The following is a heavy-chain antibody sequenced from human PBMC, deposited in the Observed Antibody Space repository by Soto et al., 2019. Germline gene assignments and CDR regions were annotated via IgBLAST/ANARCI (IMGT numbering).Heavy chain of an antibody. CDR1: GFTVSNNY. CDR2: IQNSGST. CDR3: AGRRGYKWFDP. D-gene: IGHD2-15*01. V-gene: IGHV3-53*01. J-gene: IGHJ5*02. Sequence: GGSLRLSCAASGFTVSNNYMSWVRQAPGKGLEWVSVIQNSGSTYYADSVKGRFTISRDNSKNTLYLQMNSLRGEDTAVYYCAGRRGYKWFDPWCPGTLGIVSS.